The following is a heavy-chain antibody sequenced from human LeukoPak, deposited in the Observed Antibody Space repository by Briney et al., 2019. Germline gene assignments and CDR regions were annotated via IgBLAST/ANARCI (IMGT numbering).Heavy chain of an antibody. CDR2: INHSGST. CDR1: GGSFSGYY. J-gene: IGHJ5*02. CDR3: ARRGVRGVIIKPYNWFDP. D-gene: IGHD3-10*01. Sequence: KSSETLSLTCAVYGGSFSGYYWSWIRQPPGKGLEWIGEINHSGSTNYNPSLKSRVTISVDTSKNQFSLKLSAVTAADTAVYYCARRGVRGVIIKPYNWFDPWGQGTLVTVSS. V-gene: IGHV4-34*01.